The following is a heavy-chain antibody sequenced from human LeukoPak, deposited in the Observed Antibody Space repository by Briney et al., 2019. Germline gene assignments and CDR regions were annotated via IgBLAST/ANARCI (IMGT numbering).Heavy chain of an antibody. Sequence: GGSLRLSCAASGFTFDDYVMHWVRQAPGKGLEWVSFISGDGGATYYADSAEGRFTISRDNGRKSLYLQMDSLRTEDTALYYCAKGGYTYGGRLFDYWGQGTPVTVSS. V-gene: IGHV3-43*02. CDR2: ISGDGGAT. CDR1: GFTFDDYV. CDR3: AKGGYTYGGRLFDY. J-gene: IGHJ4*02. D-gene: IGHD5-18*01.